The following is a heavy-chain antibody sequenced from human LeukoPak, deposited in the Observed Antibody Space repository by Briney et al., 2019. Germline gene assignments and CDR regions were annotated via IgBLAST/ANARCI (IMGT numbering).Heavy chain of an antibody. CDR3: AKDKGVGATRGIDY. V-gene: IGHV3-9*03. CDR1: RFTFDDYA. J-gene: IGHJ4*02. Sequence: GGSLRLSCAASRFTFDDYAMHWVRQAPGKGLEWVSGISWNSGSIGYADSVKGRFTISRDNAKNSLYLQMNSLRAEDMALYYCAKDKGVGATRGIDYWGQGTLVTVSS. CDR2: ISWNSGSI. D-gene: IGHD1-26*01.